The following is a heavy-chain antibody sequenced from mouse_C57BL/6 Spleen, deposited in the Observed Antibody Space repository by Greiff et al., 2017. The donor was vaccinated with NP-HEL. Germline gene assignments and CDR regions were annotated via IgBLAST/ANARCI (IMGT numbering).Heavy chain of an antibody. CDR2: IYPRSGNT. J-gene: IGHJ4*01. D-gene: IGHD2-4*01. CDR3: ARSEDDDVGNAMGY. Sequence: VQLQQSGAELARPGASVKLSCTASGYTFTSYGLSWLKQRTGQGLEWIGEIYPRSGNTYYNEKFKGQATLTADKSSSPAYMELRSLTSEDSAVYFCARSEDDDVGNAMGYWGQGTSVTV. CDR1: GYTFTSYG. V-gene: IGHV1-81*01.